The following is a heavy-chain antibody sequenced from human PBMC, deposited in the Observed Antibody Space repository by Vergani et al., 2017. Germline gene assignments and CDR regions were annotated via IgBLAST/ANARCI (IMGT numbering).Heavy chain of an antibody. D-gene: IGHD6-13*01. CDR3: ARSYSSSWYCFDY. Sequence: QVTLKESGPALVKPTQTLTLTCTFSGFSLSTSGMRVSWIRQPPGKALEWLARIDWDDDKFYSTSLKTRLTISKDTSKNQVVLTTTNMDPVDTATYYCARSYSSSWYCFDYWGQGTLVTVSS. V-gene: IGHV2-70*04. CDR1: GFSLSTSGMR. J-gene: IGHJ4*02. CDR2: IDWDDDK.